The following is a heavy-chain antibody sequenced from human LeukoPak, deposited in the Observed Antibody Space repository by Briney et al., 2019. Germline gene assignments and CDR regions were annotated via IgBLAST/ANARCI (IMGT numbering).Heavy chain of an antibody. Sequence: PGGSLRLSCAASGFTFSNYWMHWVRQAPGKGLVWVSRINTHGSTTTYADSVKGRFTISRDNAKNTLYLQMNSLRAEDTAVYYCATVDSTSWYHNAFDYWGQGTLVTVSS. D-gene: IGHD2-2*01. CDR1: GFTFSNYW. V-gene: IGHV3-74*01. CDR3: ATVDSTSWYHNAFDY. J-gene: IGHJ4*02. CDR2: INTHGSTT.